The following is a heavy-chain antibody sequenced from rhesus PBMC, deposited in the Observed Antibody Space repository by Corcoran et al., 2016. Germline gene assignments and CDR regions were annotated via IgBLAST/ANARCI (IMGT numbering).Heavy chain of an antibody. CDR2: IHGSGGST. V-gene: IGHV4-93*01. J-gene: IGHJ5-2*01. Sequence: QVQLQESGPAVVKPSETLSLTCAVSGGSISSSNWWSWIGQSPGKGLEWIGGIHGSGGSTDYNPSLKSRVTISKDTSKNQFSLKLSSVTAADTAVYYCARGGLSLDVWGQGVLVTVSS. CDR1: GGSISSSNW. CDR3: ARGGLSLDV.